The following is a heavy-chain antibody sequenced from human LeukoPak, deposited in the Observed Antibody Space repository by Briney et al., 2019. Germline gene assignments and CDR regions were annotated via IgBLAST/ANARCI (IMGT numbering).Heavy chain of an antibody. CDR2: INTDGFST. J-gene: IGHJ4*02. CDR1: GFISSSYW. CDR3: AKDVFLLSGRGDDY. D-gene: IGHD2-15*01. Sequence: PGGSLRLSCAASGFISSSYWMHWVRQPPGKGLVYIACINTDGFSTSYADSVKGRFTISRDNSKNTLYLQMNSLRAEDTAIYYCAKDVFLLSGRGDDYWGQGTLVTVSS. V-gene: IGHV3-74*01.